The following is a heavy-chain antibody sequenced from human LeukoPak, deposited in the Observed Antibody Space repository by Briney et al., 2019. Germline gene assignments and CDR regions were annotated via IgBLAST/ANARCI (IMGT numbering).Heavy chain of an antibody. CDR3: AKYYYGSGSYLGV. CDR1: GFTFSSYA. D-gene: IGHD3-10*01. CDR2: ISGSGGST. J-gene: IGHJ6*02. Sequence: GGSLRLSCAASGFTFSSYAMSWVRQAPGKGLEWVSAISGSGGSTYYADSVKGRFTISRDNSKNTLYLQMNSLRAEYTGVYYCAKYYYGSGSYLGVWGQGTTVTVSS. V-gene: IGHV3-23*01.